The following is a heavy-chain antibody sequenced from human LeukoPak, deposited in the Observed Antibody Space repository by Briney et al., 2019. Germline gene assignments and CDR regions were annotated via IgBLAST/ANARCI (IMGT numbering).Heavy chain of an antibody. Sequence: ASVKVSCKASGYTFSNYYMHWVRQAPGQGLEWMGLINPTGTSTNYAQKFRGRVTMTRDTSTTTVYMELSSLRSEDTAVYYCAREESGGYFDYWGQGTLVAVSS. CDR2: INPTGTST. V-gene: IGHV1-46*01. J-gene: IGHJ4*02. D-gene: IGHD2-8*02. CDR1: GYTFSNYY. CDR3: AREESGGYFDY.